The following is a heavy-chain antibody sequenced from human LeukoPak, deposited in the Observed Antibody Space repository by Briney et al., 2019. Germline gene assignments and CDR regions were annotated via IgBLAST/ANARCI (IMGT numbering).Heavy chain of an antibody. J-gene: IGHJ6*03. Sequence: PGGSLRLSCAASGFIFSDYYMSWIRQAPGKGLEWVSYISSSGSTIYYADSVKGRFTISRDNAKNSLFLHMNSLRAEDTAVYYCARVELAPYYYYMDVWGKGTTVTVSS. CDR1: GFIFSDYY. V-gene: IGHV3-11*04. CDR2: ISSSGSTI. CDR3: ARVELAPYYYYMDV. D-gene: IGHD1-26*01.